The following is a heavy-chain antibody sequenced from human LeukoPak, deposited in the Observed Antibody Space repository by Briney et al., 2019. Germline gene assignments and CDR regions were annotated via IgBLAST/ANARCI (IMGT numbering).Heavy chain of an antibody. D-gene: IGHD6-13*01. J-gene: IGHJ4*02. CDR3: ANTRYSGSWFHFDY. CDR1: GFTFSSYA. Sequence: GGSLRLSCEASGFTFSSYAMSWVRQAPGKGLEWVSAISGGGGNTYYADSVKGRFTISRDNSKNTLYLQMNSLRAEDTAVYYCANTRYSGSWFHFDYWGQGTLVTVSS. V-gene: IGHV3-23*01. CDR2: ISGGGGNT.